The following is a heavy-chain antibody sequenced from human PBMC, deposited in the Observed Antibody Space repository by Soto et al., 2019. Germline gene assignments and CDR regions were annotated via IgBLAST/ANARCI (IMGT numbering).Heavy chain of an antibody. Sequence: PSETLSLTCAVYGGSFSGYYWSWIRQPPGKGLEWIGEINHSGSTNYNPSLKSRVTISVDTSKNQFSLKLSSVTAADTAVYYCARSGRVVVAVSFLVSPTRTSVYWGQGPLVTV. CDR3: ARSGRVVVAVSFLVSPTRTSVY. CDR1: GGSFSGYY. V-gene: IGHV4-34*01. J-gene: IGHJ4*02. D-gene: IGHD2-15*01. CDR2: INHSGST.